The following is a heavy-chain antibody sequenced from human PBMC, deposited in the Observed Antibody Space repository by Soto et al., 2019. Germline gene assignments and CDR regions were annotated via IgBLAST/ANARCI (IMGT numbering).Heavy chain of an antibody. Sequence: QVQLVQSGAEVKKPGSSVKVSCKASGGTFSSYAISWVRQAPGQGLEWMGGIIAIFGTANYAQKFQGRVTITADESTSTAYMELSSLRSEDTAVYYCASEEGYCSGGSCYSRGYGMDVWGQGTTVTVSS. D-gene: IGHD2-15*01. V-gene: IGHV1-69*01. J-gene: IGHJ6*02. CDR1: GGTFSSYA. CDR2: IIAIFGTA. CDR3: ASEEGYCSGGSCYSRGYGMDV.